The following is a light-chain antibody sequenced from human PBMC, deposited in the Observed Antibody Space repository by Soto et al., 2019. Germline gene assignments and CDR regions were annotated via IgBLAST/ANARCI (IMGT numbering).Light chain of an antibody. Sequence: QSVLTQPASVSGSPGQSITISYAGTSSDVGGYTYVSWYQRHPGKAPKLMIYDVSNRPSGVSNRFSGSKSGNTASLTISGLQAEDEADYYCTSYTSSSTPYVFGGGTKVTVL. CDR1: SSDVGGYTY. CDR3: TSYTSSSTPYV. CDR2: DVS. V-gene: IGLV2-14*01. J-gene: IGLJ1*01.